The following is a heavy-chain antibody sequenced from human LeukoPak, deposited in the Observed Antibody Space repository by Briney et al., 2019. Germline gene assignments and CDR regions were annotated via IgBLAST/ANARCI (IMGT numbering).Heavy chain of an antibody. CDR1: GFTLYDHY. J-gene: IGHJ3*01. D-gene: IGHD3-16*01. V-gene: IGHV3-72*01. Sequence: PGGSLRLSCAASGFTLYDHYIDWVRRAPGKGLEWVGRIRNKANSYTTEYAASVKGRFTFSRDDLKNSVYLQMNSLKTEDTAVYYCARSPESGGNVFDLWGQGTMVTVSS. CDR3: ARSPESGGNVFDL. CDR2: IRNKANSYTT.